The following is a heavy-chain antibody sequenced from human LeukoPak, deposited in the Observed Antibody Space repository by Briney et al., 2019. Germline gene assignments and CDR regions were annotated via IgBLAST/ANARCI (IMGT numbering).Heavy chain of an antibody. CDR2: IIPVLGVA. V-gene: IGHV1-69*04. D-gene: IGHD3-3*01. CDR3: ATGIGTLWSGYYHDY. Sequence: SVKVSCKASGGTFSTYAISWVRQAPGQGLEWMGRIIPVLGVANYAQKFQGRVTISADKSTCTAYMEVSSLRSEDTAVYYCATGIGTLWSGYYHDYWGQGTLVTVSS. CDR1: GGTFSTYA. J-gene: IGHJ4*02.